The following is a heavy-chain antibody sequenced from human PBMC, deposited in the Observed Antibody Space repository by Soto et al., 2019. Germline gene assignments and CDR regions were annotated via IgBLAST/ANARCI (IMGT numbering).Heavy chain of an antibody. CDR3: ATRRGGIAAAGTPALGTNYYYYGMDV. CDR2: INHSGST. J-gene: IGHJ6*02. V-gene: IGHV4-34*01. Sequence: SETLSLTCAVYGGSFSGYYWSWIRQPPGKGLEWIGEINHSGSTNYNPSLKSRVTISVDTSKNQFSLKLSSVTAADTAVYYCATRRGGIAAAGTPALGTNYYYYGMDVWGQGTTVTVSS. CDR1: GGSFSGYY. D-gene: IGHD6-13*01.